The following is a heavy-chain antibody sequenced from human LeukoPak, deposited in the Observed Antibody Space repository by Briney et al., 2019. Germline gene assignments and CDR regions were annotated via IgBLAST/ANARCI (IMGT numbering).Heavy chain of an antibody. CDR3: AREWIHDGPGTHYKYFDY. Sequence: SETLSLTCTVSGASISSYYWSWIRQPPGKGLEWIGYIYYSGSTNYNPSLKSRVTISIDTSMSQFSLKLSSVTAADTAVYYCAREWIHDGPGTHYKYFDYWGQGTLVTVSS. J-gene: IGHJ4*02. V-gene: IGHV4-59*01. D-gene: IGHD3-10*01. CDR2: IYYSGST. CDR1: GASISSYY.